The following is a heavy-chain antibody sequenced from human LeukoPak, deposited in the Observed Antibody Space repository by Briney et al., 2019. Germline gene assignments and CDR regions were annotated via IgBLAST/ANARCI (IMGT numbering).Heavy chain of an antibody. CDR1: GYTFTGHY. J-gene: IGHJ4*02. CDR2: INPSGGST. D-gene: IGHD3-3*01. CDR3: AGIFGADIN. V-gene: IGHV1-46*01. Sequence: GASVKVSCKASGYTFTGHYMHWVRQAPGQGLEWMGIINPSGGSTSYAQKLQGRVTMTRDTSTSTVYMELSSLRSEDTAVYYCAGIFGADINWGQGTLVTVSS.